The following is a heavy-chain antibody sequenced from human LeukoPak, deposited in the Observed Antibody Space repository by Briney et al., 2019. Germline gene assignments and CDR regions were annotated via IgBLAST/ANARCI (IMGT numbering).Heavy chain of an antibody. CDR2: ISAYNGNT. V-gene: IGHV1-18*01. Sequence: ASVKVSCKVSGYTFTSYGISWVRQAPGQGLEWMGWISAYNGNTNYAQKLQGRVTMTTDTSTSTAYMELRSLRSDDTAVYYCARDLATTVTRRYYFDYWGQGTLVTVSS. CDR1: GYTFTSYG. J-gene: IGHJ4*02. D-gene: IGHD4-17*01. CDR3: ARDLATTVTRRYYFDY.